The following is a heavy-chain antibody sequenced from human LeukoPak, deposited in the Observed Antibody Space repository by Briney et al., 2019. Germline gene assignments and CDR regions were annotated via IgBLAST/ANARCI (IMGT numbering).Heavy chain of an antibody. V-gene: IGHV4-34*01. Sequence: KPSETLSLTCAVYGXSFSGYYGSWIRQPPGKGLEWIGEINHSGSTNYNPSLKSRVTISVDTSKNQFSLKLSSVTAADTAVYYCARGANFYYYGMDVWGQGTTVTVSS. CDR1: GXSFSGYY. D-gene: IGHD2-15*01. J-gene: IGHJ6*02. CDR2: INHSGST. CDR3: ARGANFYYYGMDV.